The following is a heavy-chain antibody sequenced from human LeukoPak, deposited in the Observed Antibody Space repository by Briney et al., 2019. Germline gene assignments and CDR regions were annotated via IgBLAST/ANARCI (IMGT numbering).Heavy chain of an antibody. CDR2: IYYSGST. V-gene: IGHV4-39*01. Sequence: PSETLSLTCTVSGGSISSSSYYWGWIRQPPGKGLEWIGSIYYSGSTYYNPSLKSRVTISVDTSKNQFSLKLSSVTAADTAVYYCARLGIAALLLYWGQGTLVTVSS. CDR3: ARLGIAALLLY. D-gene: IGHD6-13*01. CDR1: GGSISSSSYY. J-gene: IGHJ4*02.